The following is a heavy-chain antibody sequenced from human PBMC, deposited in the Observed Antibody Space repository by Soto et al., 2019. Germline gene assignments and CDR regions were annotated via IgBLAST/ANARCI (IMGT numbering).Heavy chain of an antibody. CDR3: AHRHLNKVAYFDY. V-gene: IGHV2-5*01. J-gene: IGHJ4*02. Sequence: SGPALGNPTRTLRLSCTVAGFSLSTNGVGVGWIRQPPGKALEWLAIVYWNDDKRYSPSLESRLTIARDASKNQVVLTMTNIDPVDTATYYCAHRHLNKVAYFDYWGQGTLVTVSS. CDR2: VYWNDDK. CDR1: GFSLSTNGVG.